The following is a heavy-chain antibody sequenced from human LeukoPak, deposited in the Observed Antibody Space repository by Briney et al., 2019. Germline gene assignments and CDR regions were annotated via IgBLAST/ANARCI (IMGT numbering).Heavy chain of an antibody. D-gene: IGHD3-3*01. J-gene: IGHJ4*02. Sequence: PGGSLRLSCAASGFTFSSYWMSWVRQAPGKGLEWVANIKQDGSEKYYVDSVKGRFTISRDNYKNTLYLQMNSLRAEDTAVYYCAKVIRIRIYYDFWSGYAYYFDCWGKGTLVPVCS. V-gene: IGHV3-7*03. CDR2: IKQDGSEK. CDR3: AKVIRIRIYYDFWSGYAYYFDC. CDR1: GFTFSSYW.